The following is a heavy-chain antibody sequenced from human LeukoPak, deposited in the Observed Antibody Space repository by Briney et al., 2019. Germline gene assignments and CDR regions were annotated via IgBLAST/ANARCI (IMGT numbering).Heavy chain of an antibody. CDR2: IRSSSIST. Sequence: GGSLRLSCAASGFTFNNYGMTWVRLAPGKGLEWVSSIRSSSISTYYADSVKGRFTISRDNPKNTLYLQMNSLRAEDTAVYYCAKDQHGDLDYWGQGTLVTVSS. CDR3: AKDQHGDLDY. V-gene: IGHV3-23*01. D-gene: IGHD4-17*01. J-gene: IGHJ4*02. CDR1: GFTFNNYG.